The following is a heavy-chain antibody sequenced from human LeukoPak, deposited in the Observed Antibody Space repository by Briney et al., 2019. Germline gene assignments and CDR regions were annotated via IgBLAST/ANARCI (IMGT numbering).Heavy chain of an antibody. CDR1: GFSFSDYY. CDR2: ISSSGYTI. V-gene: IGHV3-11*01. J-gene: IGHJ4*02. CDR3: ARDRSPDGDYGYHYFDY. Sequence: GGSLRLSCAASGFSFSDYYMNWIRQAPGKGLEWVSYISSSGYTIYYADSVKGRFTISSDNAKNSLYLQMNSPRAEDTAVYYCARDRSPDGDYGYHYFDYWGQGTLVTVSS. D-gene: IGHD4-17*01.